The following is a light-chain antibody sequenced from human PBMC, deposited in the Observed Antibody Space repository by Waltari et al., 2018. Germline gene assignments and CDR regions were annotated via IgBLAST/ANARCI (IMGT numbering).Light chain of an antibody. J-gene: IGKJ4*01. CDR1: QRISNY. CDR2: DAS. V-gene: IGKV1-9*01. CDR3: QQLYTFPRS. Sequence: DFQLTQTPSFLSASVGDSVTITCRSSQRISNYLAWYQQRPGGAPKLLIYDASTLEGWVPSRFSGSGSGTEFTLTISSLQPEDFASYYCQQLYTFPRSFGGGTRLQIK.